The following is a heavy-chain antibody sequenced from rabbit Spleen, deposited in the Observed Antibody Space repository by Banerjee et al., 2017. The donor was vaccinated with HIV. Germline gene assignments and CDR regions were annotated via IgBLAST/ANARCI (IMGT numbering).Heavy chain of an antibody. CDR3: ARDLYDRNDL. V-gene: IGHV1S40*01. Sequence: QSLEESGGGLVHPGGSLTLSSKASGFYPRSYARCWVRQAPGKGPEWIAYIAPGSSGSTYYASWVNGRFTISRTSSSTVDLKMTSLTAADTATYFCARDLYDRNDLWGPGSLVTVS. D-gene: IGHD1-1*01. J-gene: IGHJ4*01. CDR1: GFYPRSYA. CDR2: IAPGSSGST.